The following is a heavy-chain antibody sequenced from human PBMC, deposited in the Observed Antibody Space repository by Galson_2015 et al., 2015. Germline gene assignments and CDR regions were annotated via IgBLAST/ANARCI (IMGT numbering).Heavy chain of an antibody. CDR3: ARAISRVVVLPAADIDV. V-gene: IGHV3-30*01. D-gene: IGHD2-2*01. CDR1: GFTFSSYA. CDR2: ISYDGNTK. Sequence: SLRLSCAASGFTFSSYAMHWVRQAPGKGLEWVAVISYDGNTKYFADSVKGRFTISGDNSKNTLYLQMYGLRAEDTAVYYCARAISRVVVLPAADIDVWGKGTTVTVSS. J-gene: IGHJ6*03.